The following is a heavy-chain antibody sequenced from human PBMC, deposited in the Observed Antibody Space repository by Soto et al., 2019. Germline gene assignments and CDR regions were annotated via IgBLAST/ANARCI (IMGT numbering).Heavy chain of an antibody. Sequence: QVQLEQSGAEVKTLGSSVKVSCKASGDTFNKYAISWVRQAPGQGLEWMGGIIPIFGTANYAPQFQDRVTITADEATSTAYMDLTSLKSDDTAVYFCARGARFLEWLSLDRWVQGTLVTVSS. V-gene: IGHV1-69*12. CDR1: GDTFNKYA. CDR3: ARGARFLEWLSLDR. CDR2: IIPIFGTA. J-gene: IGHJ5*02. D-gene: IGHD3-3*01.